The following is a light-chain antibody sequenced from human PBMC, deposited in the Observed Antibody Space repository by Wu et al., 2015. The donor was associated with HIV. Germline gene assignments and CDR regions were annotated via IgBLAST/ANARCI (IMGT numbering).Light chain of an antibody. CDR1: QSIGTN. V-gene: IGKV3-15*01. Sequence: EIVMTQSPATLSVSPGERAALSCRASQSIGTNLAWYQQKPGQAPRLLMYGASTRATGIPARFSGSGSGTEFTLTISGLQSEDFAVYYCQQYNYWPGTFGQGTEVDIK. J-gene: IGKJ1*01. CDR3: QQYNYWPGT. CDR2: GAS.